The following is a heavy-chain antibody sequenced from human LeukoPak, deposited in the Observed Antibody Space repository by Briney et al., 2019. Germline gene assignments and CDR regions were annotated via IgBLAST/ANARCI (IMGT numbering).Heavy chain of an antibody. J-gene: IGHJ6*02. V-gene: IGHV4-59*01. CDR2: VYNSGGT. CDR3: ARGRCTSTSCYAGDYDIDV. D-gene: IGHD2-2*01. Sequence: SETLPLTCTVSGGSMSSYYWSWIRQPPGKGLQWIAYVYNSGGTNYNPSLKSRVTISVDTSRNQFSLRLSSVTAADTAVYYCARGRCTSTSCYAGDYDIDVWGQGTTVTVSS. CDR1: GGSMSSYY.